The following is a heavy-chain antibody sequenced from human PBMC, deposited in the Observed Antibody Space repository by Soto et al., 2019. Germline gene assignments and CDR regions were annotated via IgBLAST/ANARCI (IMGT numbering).Heavy chain of an antibody. Sequence: TVSGGSISSYYWSWIRQPPGKGLEWIGYIYYSGSTNYNPSLKSRVTISVDTSKNQFSLKLSSVTAADTAVYYCARAIAVPRSDYYYYGMDVWGQGTTVTVSS. D-gene: IGHD6-19*01. V-gene: IGHV4-59*01. CDR1: GGSISSYY. CDR3: ARAIAVPRSDYYYYGMDV. CDR2: IYYSGST. J-gene: IGHJ6*02.